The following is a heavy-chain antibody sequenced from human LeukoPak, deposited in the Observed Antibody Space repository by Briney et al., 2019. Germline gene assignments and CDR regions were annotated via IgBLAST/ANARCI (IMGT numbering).Heavy chain of an antibody. Sequence: PGGSLRLSCAASGFTFSNYIMNWVRQAPGKGLEWVSYISSDSSTINYGDSVKGRFTISRDNAKNSLYLQMNSLRAGDTAVYYCAKNDFFDYWGQGTLVTVSS. D-gene: IGHD1-1*01. CDR1: GFTFSNYI. CDR3: AKNDFFDY. J-gene: IGHJ4*02. CDR2: ISSDSSTI. V-gene: IGHV3-48*01.